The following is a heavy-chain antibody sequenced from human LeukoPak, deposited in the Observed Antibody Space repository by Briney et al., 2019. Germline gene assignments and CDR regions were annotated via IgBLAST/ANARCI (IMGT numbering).Heavy chain of an antibody. CDR2: IKKMTDGGTT. CDR1: GITFTNAW. J-gene: IGHJ4*02. CDR3: TTDPRIGRFFDD. V-gene: IGHV3-15*01. Sequence: PGGSLRLSCAASGITFTNAWLSWVRQAPGKGLEWVGRIKKMTDGGTTDYAVPVRGRFTISRDDSENTLYLQMNSLKTEDTAVYFCTTDPRIGRFFDDWGQGTLVTVPS. D-gene: IGHD3-16*01.